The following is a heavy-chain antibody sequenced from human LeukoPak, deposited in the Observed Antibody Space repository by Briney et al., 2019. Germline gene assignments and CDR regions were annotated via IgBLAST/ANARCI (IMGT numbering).Heavy chain of an antibody. J-gene: IGHJ5*02. CDR3: ARDPGVTTVTTTNWFDP. CDR2: INSDGSST. V-gene: IGHV3-74*01. CDR1: GFTFSSYW. D-gene: IGHD4-17*01. Sequence: GGSLRLSCAASGFTFSSYWMHWVRQAPGKGLVWVSRINSDGSSTSYADSVKGRFTISRDNAKNTLYLQMNSLRAEDTAVYYCARDPGVTTVTTTNWFDPWGQGTLVTVSS.